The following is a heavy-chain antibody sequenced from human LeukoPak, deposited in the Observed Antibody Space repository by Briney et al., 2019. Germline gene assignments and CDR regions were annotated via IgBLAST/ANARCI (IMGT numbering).Heavy chain of an antibody. V-gene: IGHV4-34*01. CDR2: INHSGNT. D-gene: IGHD3-3*02. CDR1: GGSLSYYY. J-gene: IGHJ4*02. CDR3: ARGKLSTKFFDY. Sequence: SETLSLTCAVYGGSLSYYYWSWIRQPPGKGLEWIGGINHSGNTNYNPSLKSRVIISVDTSKNQFSLELSSVTAADTAVYYCARGKLSTKFFDYWGQGTPVTVSS.